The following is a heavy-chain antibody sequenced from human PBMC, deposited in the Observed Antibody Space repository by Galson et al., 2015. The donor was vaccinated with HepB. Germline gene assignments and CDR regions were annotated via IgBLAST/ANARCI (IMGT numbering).Heavy chain of an antibody. CDR1: GFTVSTYY. CDR2: IHSGGSI. D-gene: IGHD3/OR15-3a*01. CDR3: ARAHDFWTGYETYYYGMDV. Sequence: SLRLSCAASGFTVSTYYMSWVRQAPGKGLEWVSVIHSGGSIYYADSVEGRFTISRDNSKNTLYLQMNSLRVEDTAVYYCARAHDFWTGYETYYYGMDVWGQGTTVTVSS. J-gene: IGHJ6*02. V-gene: IGHV3-66*02.